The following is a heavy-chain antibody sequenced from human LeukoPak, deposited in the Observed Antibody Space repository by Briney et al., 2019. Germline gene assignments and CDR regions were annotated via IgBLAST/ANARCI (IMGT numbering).Heavy chain of an antibody. D-gene: IGHD6-19*01. Sequence: SGTLSLTCAVYGGSFSGYYWSWIRQPPGKGLEWIGEINQSGSTNYNASLKSRVTISVDTSKNQFSLKLSSVTAADTAVYYCARGGTAVAGPPFDYWGQGTLVTVSS. CDR1: GGSFSGYY. V-gene: IGHV4-34*01. CDR3: ARGGTAVAGPPFDY. CDR2: INQSGST. J-gene: IGHJ4*02.